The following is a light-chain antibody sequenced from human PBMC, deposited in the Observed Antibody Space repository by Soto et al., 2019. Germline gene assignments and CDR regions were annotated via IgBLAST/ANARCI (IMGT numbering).Light chain of an antibody. CDR3: QQHESYPRT. J-gene: IGKJ1*01. Sequence: DIQMTQSPSTLSASVDDRVTITCRASQNIHTWLAWYQHKPGKAPSLLIYAASSLESGVPSRFSGSGSGTVFTLTISSLQPDDFATYYCQQHESYPRTFGQGTKVEMK. CDR2: AAS. CDR1: QNIHTW. V-gene: IGKV1-5*03.